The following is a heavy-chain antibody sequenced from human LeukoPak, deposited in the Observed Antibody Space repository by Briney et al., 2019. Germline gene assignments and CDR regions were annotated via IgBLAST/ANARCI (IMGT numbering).Heavy chain of an antibody. D-gene: IGHD2-2*01. CDR3: TRRRGNQQPIDY. CDR1: GFTFSSYS. Sequence: GGSLRLSCAASGFTFSSYSMNWVRQAPGKGLEWVSCISSSSSYIYQADSVKGRFTISRDNAKNSLYLQMNSLRAEDTAVYYCTRRRGNQQPIDYWGQGTLVTVSS. V-gene: IGHV3-21*04. CDR2: ISSSSSYI. J-gene: IGHJ4*02.